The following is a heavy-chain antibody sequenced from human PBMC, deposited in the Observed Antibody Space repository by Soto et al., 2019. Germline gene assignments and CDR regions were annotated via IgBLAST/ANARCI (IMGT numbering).Heavy chain of an antibody. CDR3: GREPRITMVRERRGYFDY. Sequence: ASVKVSCKASGYTFTSYTMHWVRQAPGQRLEWMGWITAGNGNTKYSQKFQGRVTITRDTSASTAYMELSSLRSEDTAVYYCGREPRITMVRERRGYFDYWGQGTLVTVSS. CDR1: GYTFTSYT. CDR2: ITAGNGNT. D-gene: IGHD3-10*01. V-gene: IGHV1-3*01. J-gene: IGHJ4*02.